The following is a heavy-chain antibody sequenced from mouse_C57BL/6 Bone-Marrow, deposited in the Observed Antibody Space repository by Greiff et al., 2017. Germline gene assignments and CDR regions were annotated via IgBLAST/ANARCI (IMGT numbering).Heavy chain of an antibody. CDR3: ARTVYYGSTTFDY. CDR1: GYTFTSYW. V-gene: IGHV1-55*01. D-gene: IGHD1-1*01. J-gene: IGHJ2*01. Sequence: VQLQQPGAELVKPGASVKMSCKASGYTFTSYWITWVKQRPGQGLEWIGEIYPGSGSTNYNEKFKSKATLTVDTSSSTAYMQLSSLTSEDSAVYYCARTVYYGSTTFDYWGQGTTLTVSS. CDR2: IYPGSGST.